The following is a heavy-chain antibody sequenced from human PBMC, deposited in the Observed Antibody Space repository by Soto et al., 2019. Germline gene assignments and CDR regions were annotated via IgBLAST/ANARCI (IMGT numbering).Heavy chain of an antibody. CDR1: GFTFSNAW. J-gene: IGHJ4*02. D-gene: IGHD5-12*01. CDR2: IKSKTDGGTT. CDR3: TTISGYGGDFDY. V-gene: IGHV3-15*01. Sequence: GGSLRLSCAASGFTFSNAWMSWVRQAPGKGLEWVGRIKSKTDGGTTDYAAPVKGRFTISRDDSKNTLYLQMNSLKTEDTAVYYCTTISGYGGDFDYWGQGTLVTVSS.